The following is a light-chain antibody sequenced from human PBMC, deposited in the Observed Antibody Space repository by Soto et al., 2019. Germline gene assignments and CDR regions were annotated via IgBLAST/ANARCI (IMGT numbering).Light chain of an antibody. CDR1: QDISTW. V-gene: IGKV1-12*01. CDR2: AAS. Sequence: DIQMTQSPSSVSAAVGDRVTITCRASQDISTWLAWYQQKPGKVPKFLIYAASILQSGVPSRFSGSGSGTEFTLTISSLQPEDFATYYCQQANSFAQTFGGGTKVEIK. J-gene: IGKJ4*01. CDR3: QQANSFAQT.